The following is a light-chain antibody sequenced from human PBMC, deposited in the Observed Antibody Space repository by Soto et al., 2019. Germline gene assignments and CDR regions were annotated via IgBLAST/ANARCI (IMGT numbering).Light chain of an antibody. CDR2: GAS. J-gene: IGKJ1*01. CDR1: QSVRRY. V-gene: IGKV3-20*01. CDR3: QQYGSSGT. Sequence: EIFLTQSPATLSLSPGGRATLSCRASQSVRRYLAWYQQKPGQAPRLLIYGASSRATGIPDRFSGSGSGTDFTLTISRLEPEDFAVFFCQQYGSSGTFGQGTKVDI.